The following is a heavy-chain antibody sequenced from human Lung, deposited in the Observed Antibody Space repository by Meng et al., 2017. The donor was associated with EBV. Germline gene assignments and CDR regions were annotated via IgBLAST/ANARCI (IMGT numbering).Heavy chain of an antibody. J-gene: IGHJ4*02. V-gene: IGHV5-51*01. Sequence: DVQLVQSGAEGNSPGESPKISCKGSGYPFTKYWIAWVRQMPGKGLEWMGFTYPKDSDTRYNPPFQGHVTISADKSTDTAYLQWTNLKTSDTAMYFRVALRGFSFAHWGQGTLVTVSS. CDR2: TYPKDSDT. CDR3: VALRGFSFAH. D-gene: IGHD3-3*01. CDR1: GYPFTKYW.